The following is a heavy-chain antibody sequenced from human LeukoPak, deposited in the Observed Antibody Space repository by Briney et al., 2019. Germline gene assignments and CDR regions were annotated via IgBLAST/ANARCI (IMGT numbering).Heavy chain of an antibody. CDR2: ISYDGSNK. CDR3: ARERITMIVAEYYFDY. V-gene: IGHV3-30-3*01. Sequence: PGGSLRLSCAASGFTFSSYAMHWVRQAPGKGLEWVAVISYDGSNKYYADSVKGRFTISRDNSKNTLYLQVNSLRAEDTAVYYCARERITMIVAEYYFDYWGQGTLVTVSS. J-gene: IGHJ4*02. D-gene: IGHD3-22*01. CDR1: GFTFSSYA.